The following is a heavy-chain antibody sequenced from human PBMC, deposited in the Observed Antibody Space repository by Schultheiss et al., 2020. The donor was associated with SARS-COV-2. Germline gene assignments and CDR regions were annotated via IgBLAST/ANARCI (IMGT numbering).Heavy chain of an antibody. J-gene: IGHJ6*03. CDR3: ARVAPITMVRGVMNYYYYMDV. V-gene: IGHV4-59*12. CDR2: IYYSGST. Sequence: SQTLSLTCTVSGGSISSYYWSWIRQSPGKGLEWIGYIYYSGSTNYNPSLKSRVTISVDTSKNQFSLKLSSVTAADTAVYYCARVAPITMVRGVMNYYYYMDVWGKGTTVTVSS. D-gene: IGHD3-10*01. CDR1: GGSISSYY.